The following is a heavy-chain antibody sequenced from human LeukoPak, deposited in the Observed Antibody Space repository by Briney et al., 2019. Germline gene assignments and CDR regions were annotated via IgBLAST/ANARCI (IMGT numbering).Heavy chain of an antibody. CDR3: ARGDILNDCFGY. D-gene: IGHD3-9*01. Sequence: SETLSLTCTVSGGSISSSSYYWGWIRQPPGKGLEWIGSIYYSGSTYYNPSLKSRVTISVDTSKNQFSLKLSSVTAADTAVYYCARGDILNDCFGYWGQGTLVTVSS. V-gene: IGHV4-39*01. CDR2: IYYSGST. CDR1: GGSISSSSYY. J-gene: IGHJ4*02.